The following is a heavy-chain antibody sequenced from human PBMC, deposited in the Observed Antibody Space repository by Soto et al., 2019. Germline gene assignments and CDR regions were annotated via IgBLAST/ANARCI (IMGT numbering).Heavy chain of an antibody. CDR1: GGSISSGGYY. Sequence: PSETLSLTCTVSGGSISSGGYYWSWIRQQPGKGLEWIAYIHHSGSTYYNPSLKSPVSITVDTSKNQFSLKLSSVTAADTAVYYCARRGSHYLYFDYWGQGTQVTVSS. D-gene: IGHD1-26*01. V-gene: IGHV4-31*01. CDR2: IHHSGST. CDR3: ARRGSHYLYFDY. J-gene: IGHJ4*02.